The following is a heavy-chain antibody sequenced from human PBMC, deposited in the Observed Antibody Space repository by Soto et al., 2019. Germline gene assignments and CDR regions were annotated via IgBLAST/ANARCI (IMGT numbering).Heavy chain of an antibody. Sequence: QVQLQESGPGLVKPSQTLSLTCTVSGGSISSGGYYWSWIRQHPGKGLEWIGYIYYSGSTYYNPSLKSRVTISVDTSKNQFSLKLSSVTAADTAVYYCARERRIAAATIHGRCWFDPWGQGTLVTVSS. V-gene: IGHV4-31*03. CDR2: IYYSGST. D-gene: IGHD6-13*01. J-gene: IGHJ5*02. CDR3: ARERRIAAATIHGRCWFDP. CDR1: GGSISSGGYY.